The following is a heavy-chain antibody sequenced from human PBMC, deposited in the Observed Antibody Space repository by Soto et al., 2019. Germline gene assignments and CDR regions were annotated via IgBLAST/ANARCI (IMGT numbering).Heavy chain of an antibody. D-gene: IGHD3-10*01. CDR1: GGSFSGHL. CDR2: INHSGST. Sequence: XETLSLHCAVYGGSFSGHLWTWIRQPPGRGLEWIAEINHSGSTNYNPSLKSRVAVSVDTSKNQFSLKLRSVTAADTAVYYCARGIIIEEAPDKNYFDAWGQGTLVTVSS. V-gene: IGHV4-34*01. CDR3: ARGIIIEEAPDKNYFDA. J-gene: IGHJ4*02.